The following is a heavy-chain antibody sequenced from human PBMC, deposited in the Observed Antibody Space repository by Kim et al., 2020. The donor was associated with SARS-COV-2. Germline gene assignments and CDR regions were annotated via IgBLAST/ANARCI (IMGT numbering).Heavy chain of an antibody. J-gene: IGHJ4*02. Sequence: GGSLRLSCAASGFTFSSYAMSWVRQAPGKRLDCPSAIIGSGGRTYYADSGKGRFTISRDNSKNTLYLQINSSRAEDTAVYYCAIAGLDQYYFCYWGQGTLVTVSS. CDR1: GFTFSSYA. D-gene: IGHD2-2*03. V-gene: IGHV3-23*01. CDR2: IIGSGGRT. CDR3: AIAGLDQYYFCY.